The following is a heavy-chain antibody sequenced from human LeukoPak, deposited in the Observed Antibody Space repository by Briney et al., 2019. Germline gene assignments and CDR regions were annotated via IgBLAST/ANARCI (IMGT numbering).Heavy chain of an antibody. D-gene: IGHD6-19*01. J-gene: IGHJ5*01. CDR2: IYYSGST. CDR3: ARGGGSSAGTVAS. V-gene: IGHV4-59*11. Sequence: SETLSLTCSVSGGSISSRYWSWIRQPPGKGLEWIGYIYYSGSTNYNPSLKSRVTISVDTSKNQFSLKVNSVTAADTAVYYCARGGGSSAGTVASWGQGTLVTVSS. CDR1: GGSISSRY.